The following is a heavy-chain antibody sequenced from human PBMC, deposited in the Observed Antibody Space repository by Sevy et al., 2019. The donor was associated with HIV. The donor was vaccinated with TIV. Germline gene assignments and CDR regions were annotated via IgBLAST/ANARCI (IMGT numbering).Heavy chain of an antibody. V-gene: IGHV3-30-3*01. CDR2: ISYDGNNK. CDR1: GFIFSTYS. D-gene: IGHD6-13*01. Sequence: GGSLRLSCAASGFIFSTYSMHWVRQAPGKGLEWVAAISYDGNNKYYADSVKGRFTISRDNPKNRLFLQVNSLRSEDTAVYYCARAYSSWFGTVHYWGQGTLVTVSS. CDR3: ARAYSSWFGTVHY. J-gene: IGHJ4*02.